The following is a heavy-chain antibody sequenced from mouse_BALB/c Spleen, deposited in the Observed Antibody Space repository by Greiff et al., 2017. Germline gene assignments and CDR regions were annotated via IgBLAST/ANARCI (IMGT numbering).Heavy chain of an antibody. D-gene: IGHD2-2*01. V-gene: IGHV3-2*02. J-gene: IGHJ4*01. CDR3: ARWLRPHYYAMDY. Sequence: VQLKESGPGLVKPSQSLSLTCTVTGYSITSDYAWNWIRQFPGNKLEWMGYISYSGSTSYNPSLKSRIAITRDTSKNQFFLQLNSVTTEDTATYYCARWLRPHYYAMDYWGQGTSVTVSS. CDR2: ISYSGST. CDR1: GYSITSDYA.